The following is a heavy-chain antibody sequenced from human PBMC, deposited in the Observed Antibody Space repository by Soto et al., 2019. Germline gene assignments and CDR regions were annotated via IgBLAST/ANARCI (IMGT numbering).Heavy chain of an antibody. CDR3: AREVPGDAFDI. CDR1: GGSISSGDYY. Sequence: PSETLSLTCTVSGGSISSGDYYWSWIRQPPGKGLEWIGYIYYSGSTYYNPSLKSRVTISVDTSKNQFSLKLSSVTAADTAVYYCAREVPGDAFDIWGQGTMVTVSS. CDR2: IYYSGST. V-gene: IGHV4-30-4*01. D-gene: IGHD1-1*01. J-gene: IGHJ3*02.